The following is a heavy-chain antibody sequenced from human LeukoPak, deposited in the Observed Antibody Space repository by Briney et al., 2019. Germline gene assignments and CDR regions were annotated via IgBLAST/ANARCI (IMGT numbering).Heavy chain of an antibody. CDR2: IYYSGST. D-gene: IGHD2-8*01. J-gene: IGHJ3*02. Sequence: PSGTLSLTCTVSGGSISSYYWSWIRQPPGKGLEWIGYIYYSGSTNYNPSLKSRVTISVDTSKNQFSLKLSSVTAADTAVYYCASFYCTNGVCQIGDGAFDIWGQGTMVTVSS. CDR1: GGSISSYY. CDR3: ASFYCTNGVCQIGDGAFDI. V-gene: IGHV4-59*08.